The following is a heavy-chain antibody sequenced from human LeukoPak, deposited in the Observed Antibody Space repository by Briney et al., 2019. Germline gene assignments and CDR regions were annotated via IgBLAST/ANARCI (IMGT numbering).Heavy chain of an antibody. D-gene: IGHD2-21*02. V-gene: IGHV3-23*01. CDR1: GFTFSTYA. Sequence: GGSLRLSRAASGFTFSTYAMSWVRQAPEKGLEWVSAISAAGGSAYYADSVKGRFTVSRDNSKNTLCLQMNSLRAEDTALYYCAKDLLFPTFGSDSWGQGTLVTVSS. J-gene: IGHJ4*02. CDR2: ISAAGGSA. CDR3: AKDLLFPTFGSDS.